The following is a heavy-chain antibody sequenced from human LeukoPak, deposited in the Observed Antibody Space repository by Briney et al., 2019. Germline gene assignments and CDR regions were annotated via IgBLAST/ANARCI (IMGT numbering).Heavy chain of an antibody. Sequence: GGSLRLSCAAPGFTFSSYAMSWVRQAPGKGLEWVSAISGSGGSTYYADSVKGRFTISRDNSKNTLYLQMNSLRAEDTAVYYCAKDDYSGSYWTPRGVDYWGQGTLVTVSS. CDR2: ISGSGGST. CDR3: AKDDYSGSYWTPRGVDY. V-gene: IGHV3-23*01. D-gene: IGHD1-26*01. CDR1: GFTFSSYA. J-gene: IGHJ4*02.